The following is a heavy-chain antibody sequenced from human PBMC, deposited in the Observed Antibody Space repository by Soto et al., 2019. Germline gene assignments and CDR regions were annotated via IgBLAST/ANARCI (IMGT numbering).Heavy chain of an antibody. V-gene: IGHV1-8*01. CDR1: GYTFTSYD. Sequence: ASVKVSCKASGYTFTSYDINWVRQATGQGLEWMGWMNPNSGNTGYAQKFQGRVTMTRSTSISTAYMELSSLRSEDTAVYYCARGGYYYDSSAYYRPFDYWGQGALVTVSS. D-gene: IGHD3-22*01. J-gene: IGHJ4*02. CDR2: MNPNSGNT. CDR3: ARGGYYYDSSAYYRPFDY.